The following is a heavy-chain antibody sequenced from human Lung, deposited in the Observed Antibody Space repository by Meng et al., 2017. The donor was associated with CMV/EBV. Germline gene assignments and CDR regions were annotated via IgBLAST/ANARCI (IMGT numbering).Heavy chain of an antibody. CDR1: GFSLNTTNVG. CDR2: IYWDDDK. D-gene: IGHD4-11*01. V-gene: IGHV2-5*02. J-gene: IGHJ4*02. CDR3: ARRPTVAEGVYYFDY. Sequence: GFSLNTTNVGVGWIRQPPRNALEWLALIYWDDDKRYNSSLKSRLTITKDTSKNQVVLTLANLDPLDTATYYCARRPTVAEGVYYFDYWGQGTLVTVSS.